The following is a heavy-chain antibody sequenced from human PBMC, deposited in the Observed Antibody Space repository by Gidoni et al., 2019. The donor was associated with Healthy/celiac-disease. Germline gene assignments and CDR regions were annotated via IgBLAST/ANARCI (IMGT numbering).Heavy chain of an antibody. D-gene: IGHD6-19*01. V-gene: IGHV4-39*01. Sequence: QLQLQESGPGLVKPSETLSLTCTVSGGSISSSSYYWGWIRQPPGKGLEWIGSIYYSGSTYYNPSLKSRVTISVDTSKNQFSLKLSSVTAADTAVYYCARLVRTAVAGNDYWGQGTLVTVSS. CDR1: GGSISSSSYY. J-gene: IGHJ4*02. CDR3: ARLVRTAVAGNDY. CDR2: IYYSGST.